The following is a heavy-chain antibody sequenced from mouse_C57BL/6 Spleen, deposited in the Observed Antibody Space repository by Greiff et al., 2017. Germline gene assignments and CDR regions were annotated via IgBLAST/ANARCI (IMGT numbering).Heavy chain of an antibody. D-gene: IGHD2-4*01. CDR2: IHPNSGST. J-gene: IGHJ4*01. CDR1: GYTFTSYW. Sequence: VQLQQPGAELVKPGASVKLSCKASGYTFTSYWMHWVKQRPGQGLEWIGMIHPNSGSTNYNEKFKSKATLTVDKSSSTAYMQLSSLTSEDSAVYYCANYYDYDGGGYAMDYWGQGTSVTVSS. CDR3: ANYYDYDGGGYAMDY. V-gene: IGHV1-64*01.